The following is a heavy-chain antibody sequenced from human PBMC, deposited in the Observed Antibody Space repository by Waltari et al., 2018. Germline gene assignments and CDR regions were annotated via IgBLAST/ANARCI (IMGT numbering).Heavy chain of an antibody. J-gene: IGHJ6*02. CDR3: AKDKPPGGGYYDFWSGYYNYYYYYGMDV. D-gene: IGHD3-3*01. Sequence: EVQLLESGGGLVQPGGSLRLSCAASGFTFSSYAMSWVRQAPGKGLEWVSAISGSGGSTYYADSVKGRFTISRDNSKNTLYLQMNSLRAEDTAVYYCAKDKPPGGGYYDFWSGYYNYYYYYGMDVWGQGTTVTVSS. CDR2: ISGSGGST. CDR1: GFTFSSYA. V-gene: IGHV3-23*01.